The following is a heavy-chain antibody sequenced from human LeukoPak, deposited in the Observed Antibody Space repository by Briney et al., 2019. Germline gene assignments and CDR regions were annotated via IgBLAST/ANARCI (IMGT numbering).Heavy chain of an antibody. V-gene: IGHV4-59*08. J-gene: IGHJ4*02. CDR1: GGSVSSYY. CDR3: ARHGTISSESYFDY. Sequence: SETLSLTCSVSGGSVSSYYWSCIRQSPGKGLEWIGYIHNSGRTNYNPSLKSRVTGFVDTSKNQVSLRLSSVTAADTAVYYCARHGTISSESYFDYWGQGALVTVSS. D-gene: IGHD1-14*01. CDR2: IHNSGRT.